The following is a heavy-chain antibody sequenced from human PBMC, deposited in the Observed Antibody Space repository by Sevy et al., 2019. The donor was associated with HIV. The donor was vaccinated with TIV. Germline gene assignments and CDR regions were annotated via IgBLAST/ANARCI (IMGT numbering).Heavy chain of an antibody. D-gene: IGHD1-26*01. V-gene: IGHV3-74*01. CDR3: VRGTAEWAGIDF. J-gene: IGHJ4*02. Sequence: GGSLRLSCAASGFTFGSFWMHWVRQGPEKGLVWVSRINNGGTYMDYADSVKGRFTISRDDAKSTLYLQMSNLGAEDTGLYSCVRGTAEWAGIDFWGQGALVTVSS. CDR1: GFTFGSFW. CDR2: INNGGTYM.